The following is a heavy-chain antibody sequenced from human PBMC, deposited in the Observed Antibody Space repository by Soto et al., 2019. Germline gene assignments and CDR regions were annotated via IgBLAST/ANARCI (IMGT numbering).Heavy chain of an antibody. J-gene: IGHJ6*02. D-gene: IGHD6-13*01. CDR1: GYSFTSYW. CDR3: ASFVGAAAGFYGMDV. V-gene: IGHV5-10-1*01. CDR2: IDPSDSYT. Sequence: GESLKISCKGSGYSFTSYWISWVRQMPGKGLEWMGRIDPSDSYTNYSPSFQGHVTISADKSISTAYLQWSSLKASDTAMYYCASFVGAAAGFYGMDVWGQGTTVTVSS.